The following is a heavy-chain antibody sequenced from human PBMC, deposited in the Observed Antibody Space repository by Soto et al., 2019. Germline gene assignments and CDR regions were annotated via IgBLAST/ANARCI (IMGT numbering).Heavy chain of an antibody. CDR3: ARSSMATLSYQGLDY. CDR1: GGSISSGGYY. V-gene: IGHV4-31*03. CDR2: IYYSGST. Sequence: SETLSLTCIVSGGSISSGGYYWSWIRQHPGKGLEWIGYIYYSGSTYYNPSLKRRVTISVDTSKNQFSLKVNSVTAADTAVYFCARSSMATLSYQGLDYWGQGILVTVSS. J-gene: IGHJ4*02. D-gene: IGHD6-6*01.